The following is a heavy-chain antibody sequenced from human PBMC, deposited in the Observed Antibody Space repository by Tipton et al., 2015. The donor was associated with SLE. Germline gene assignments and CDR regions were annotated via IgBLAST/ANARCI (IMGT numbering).Heavy chain of an antibody. CDR1: GFTFSSYA. Sequence: SLRLSCAASGFTFSSYAMNWVRQAPGKGLDWVSSISGSGHSTCYANSVKGRFTIFRDNSKGTLYLQMISLRAEDTAVYYCARDPSGSGPDFDYWGQGPLVTVSS. CDR2: ISGSGHST. V-gene: IGHV3-23*01. CDR3: ARDPSGSGPDFDY. J-gene: IGHJ4*02. D-gene: IGHD1-1*01.